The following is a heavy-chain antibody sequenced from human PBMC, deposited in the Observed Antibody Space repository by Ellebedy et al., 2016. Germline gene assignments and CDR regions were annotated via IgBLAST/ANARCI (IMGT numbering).Heavy chain of an antibody. V-gene: IGHV4-39*02. CDR1: GGSISSSSYY. CDR3: ARDPDSSGYTGAY. J-gene: IGHJ4*02. Sequence: SETLSLTCTVSGGSISSSSYYWGWIRQPPGKGLEWIGSIYYSGSTYYNPSLKSRVTISVDTSKNQFSLKLSSVTAADTAVYYCARDPDSSGYTGAYWGQGTLVTVSS. D-gene: IGHD3-22*01. CDR2: IYYSGST.